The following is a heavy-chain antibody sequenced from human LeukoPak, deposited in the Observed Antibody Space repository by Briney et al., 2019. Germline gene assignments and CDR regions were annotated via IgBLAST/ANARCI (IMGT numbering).Heavy chain of an antibody. V-gene: IGHV4-4*07. J-gene: IGHJ4*02. CDR1: GGTINSYY. CDR3: ARDPLHFYDSVGSSFDF. D-gene: IGHD3-22*01. Sequence: AETLSLTCTVSGGTINSYYLSWIRQPAGRGLEWIGRIYTTGSTNYNPSLKSRVTMSVDTSKNQFSLKLSSVTAADTAVYYCARDPLHFYDSVGSSFDFWGQGTLVTVSS. CDR2: IYTTGST.